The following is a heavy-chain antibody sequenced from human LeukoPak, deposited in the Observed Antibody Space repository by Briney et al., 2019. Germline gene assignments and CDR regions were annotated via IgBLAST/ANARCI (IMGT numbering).Heavy chain of an antibody. J-gene: IGHJ5*02. V-gene: IGHV4-31*03. CDR3: ARAVDYYDSSGLNWFDP. CDR1: GGSISSGGYY. D-gene: IGHD3-22*01. CDR2: IYYSGST. Sequence: SETLSLTCTVSGGSISSGGYYWSWIRQHPGKGLEWIGYIYYSGSTYYNPSLKSRVTISVDTSKNQFSLKLSSVTAADTAVYYCARAVDYYDSSGLNWFDPWDQGTLVTVPS.